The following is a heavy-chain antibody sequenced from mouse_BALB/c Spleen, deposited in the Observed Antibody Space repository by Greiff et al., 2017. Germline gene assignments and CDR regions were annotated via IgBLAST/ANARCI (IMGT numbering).Heavy chain of an antibody. D-gene: IGHD2-2*01. J-gene: IGHJ2*01. V-gene: IGHV1-5*01. CDR1: GYTFTSYW. CDR2: IYPGNSDT. CDR3: TRSGYDGGYYFDY. Sequence: VQLQQSGTVLARPGASVKMSCKASGYTFTSYWMHWVKQRPGQGLEWIGAIYPGNSDTSYNQKFKGKAKLTAVTSTSTAYMELSSLTNEDSAVYYCTRSGYDGGYYFDYWGQGTTLTVSS.